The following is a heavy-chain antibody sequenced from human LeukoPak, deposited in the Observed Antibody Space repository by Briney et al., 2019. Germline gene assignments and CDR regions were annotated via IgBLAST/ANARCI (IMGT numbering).Heavy chain of an antibody. CDR2: ISSSSSTI. V-gene: IGHV3-48*04. J-gene: IGHJ4*02. CDR3: ARDDIAVAGRFFDY. D-gene: IGHD6-19*01. Sequence: GGSLRLSCAASGFTFSSYSMNWVRQAPGKGLEWVSYISSSSSTIYYADSVKGRFTISRDNAKNSLYLQMNSLRAEDTAVYYCARDDIAVAGRFFDYWGQGTLVTVSS. CDR1: GFTFSSYS.